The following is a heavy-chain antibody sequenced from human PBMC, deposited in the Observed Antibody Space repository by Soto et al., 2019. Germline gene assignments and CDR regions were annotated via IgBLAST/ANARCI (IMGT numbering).Heavy chain of an antibody. J-gene: IGHJ4*02. CDR3: TRGDLAVTPYFDY. Sequence: EVQLVESGGGLVQPGGSLKLSCAASGFTFSGSAMHWVRQASGKGLEWVGRIRSKANSYATAYAASVKGRFTISRDDSKNTAYLQMNSLKTEDTAVYYCTRGDLAVTPYFDYWGQGTLVTVSS. D-gene: IGHD2-21*02. CDR1: GFTFSGSA. V-gene: IGHV3-73*02. CDR2: IRSKANSYAT.